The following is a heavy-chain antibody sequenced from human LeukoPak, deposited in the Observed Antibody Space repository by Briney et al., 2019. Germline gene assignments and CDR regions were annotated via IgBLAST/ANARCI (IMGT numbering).Heavy chain of an antibody. J-gene: IGHJ4*02. CDR1: GFTVSSNH. Sequence: GGSLRLSCAASGFTVSSNHMSWVRQAPGKGLEWVSVIYSGGSTYYADSVKGRFTISRDNSKNTLYLQMNSLRAEDTAVYYCAGPYSSSLAPEYWGQGTLVTVSS. D-gene: IGHD6-13*01. CDR2: IYSGGST. CDR3: AGPYSSSLAPEY. V-gene: IGHV3-66*02.